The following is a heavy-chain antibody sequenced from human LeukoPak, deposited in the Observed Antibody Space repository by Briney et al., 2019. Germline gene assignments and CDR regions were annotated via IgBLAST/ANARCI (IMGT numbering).Heavy chain of an antibody. CDR3: ARGLSFTMVPGLLN. J-gene: IGHJ4*02. D-gene: IGHD3-10*01. V-gene: IGHV4-34*01. CDR1: GGSFSGYY. Sequence: PSETLSLTCAVYGGSFSGYYWSWIRQPPGKGLEWIGEINHSGSTNYNPSLKSRVTISVDTSKNQFSLKLSSVTAADTAVYYCARGLSFTMVPGLLNWGQGTLVTVSS. CDR2: INHSGST.